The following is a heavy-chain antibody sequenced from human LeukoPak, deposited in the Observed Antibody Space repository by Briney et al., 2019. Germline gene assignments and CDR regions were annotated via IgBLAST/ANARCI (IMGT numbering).Heavy chain of an antibody. J-gene: IGHJ4*02. CDR2: IYYSGGT. Sequence: SETLSLTCTVSGGSISSYHWSWIRQPPGKGLEWIGYIYYSGGTNYNPSLKSRVTKSVDTSKNQFSLKLSSVTAADTAVYFCARSCSGTYYYFDYWGQGILVTVSS. CDR1: GGSISSYH. V-gene: IGHV4-59*01. D-gene: IGHD1-26*01. CDR3: ARSCSGTYYYFDY.